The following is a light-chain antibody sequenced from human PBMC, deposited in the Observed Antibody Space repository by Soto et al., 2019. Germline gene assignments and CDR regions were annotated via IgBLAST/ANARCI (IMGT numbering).Light chain of an antibody. CDR3: QPYNNWPLT. CDR1: QSVGAN. J-gene: IGKJ4*01. V-gene: IGKV3-15*01. Sequence: EIVLTQSPATLSVSPGERATLSCRASQSVGANLVWYQHKPGQTPRLLIYDTSTRATGVPTRFSGSRSGAEFTLTINSLQSGDFAVYYCQPYNNWPLTFGGGTKV. CDR2: DTS.